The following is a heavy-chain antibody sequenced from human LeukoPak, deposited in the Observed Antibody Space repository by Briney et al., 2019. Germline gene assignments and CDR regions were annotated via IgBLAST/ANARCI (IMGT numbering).Heavy chain of an antibody. J-gene: IGHJ6*03. CDR2: ISSSSSTI. CDR1: GFTFSSYS. V-gene: IGHV3-48*01. CDR3: ARGSYYYYMDV. Sequence: GGSLRLSCAASGFTFSSYSMNWVRQAPGKGLEWVSYISSSSSTIYYADSVKGRFTISRDKAKNSLFLQMNSLRAEDTAVYYCARGSYYYYMDVWGKGTTVTVSS.